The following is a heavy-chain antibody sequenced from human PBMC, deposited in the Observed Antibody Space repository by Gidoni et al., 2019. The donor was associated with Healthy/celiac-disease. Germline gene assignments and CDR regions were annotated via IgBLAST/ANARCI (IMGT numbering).Heavy chain of an antibody. CDR3: AREKPAAILNSYYYGMDV. J-gene: IGHJ6*02. D-gene: IGHD2-2*01. CDR1: GYTFTSSY. V-gene: IGHV1-46*01. Sequence: QVQLVQSGAAVKKPGASVTASCQASGYTFTSSYMHWVRQAPGQGLERKGIINPSGGRTSYAQKFQDRVTMTRDTSTSTVYMELSSLRSEDTAVYYCAREKPAAILNSYYYGMDVWGQGTTVTVSS. CDR2: INPSGGRT.